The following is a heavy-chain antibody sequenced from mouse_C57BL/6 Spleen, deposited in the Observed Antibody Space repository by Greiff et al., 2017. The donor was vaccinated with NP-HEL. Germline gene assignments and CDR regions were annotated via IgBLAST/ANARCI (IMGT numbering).Heavy chain of an antibody. CDR3: TRDEWYYGSSYIYAMDY. J-gene: IGHJ4*01. D-gene: IGHD1-1*01. CDR1: GYTFTSYW. CDR2: IYPGNSDT. Sequence: EVQLQQSGTVLARPGASVKMSCKTSGYTFTSYWMHWVKQRPGQGLEWIGAIYPGNSDTSYNQKFKGKAKLTAVTSASTAYMELSSLTNEDSAVYYCTRDEWYYGSSYIYAMDYWGQGTSVTVSS. V-gene: IGHV1-5*01.